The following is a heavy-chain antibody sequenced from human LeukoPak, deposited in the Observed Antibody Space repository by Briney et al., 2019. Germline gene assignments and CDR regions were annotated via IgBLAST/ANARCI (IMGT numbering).Heavy chain of an antibody. CDR1: GFTFSSYN. D-gene: IGHD3-9*01. Sequence: PGGSLRLSCAASGFTFSSYNMNWVRQAPGKGLEWVSFISSSSSTIYYADSVKGRFTISRDNAKNSLYLQMNSLRAEDTAVYYCAKFYDILTGYIDYWGQGTLVTVSS. J-gene: IGHJ4*02. CDR3: AKFYDILTGYIDY. V-gene: IGHV3-48*01. CDR2: ISSSSSTI.